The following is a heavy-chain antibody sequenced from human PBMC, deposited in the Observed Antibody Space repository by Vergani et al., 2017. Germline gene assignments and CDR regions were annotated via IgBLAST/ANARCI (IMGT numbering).Heavy chain of an antibody. CDR3: ARENGGDTAMITGY. D-gene: IGHD5-18*01. CDR2: INPNSGAT. J-gene: IGHJ4*02. CDR1: GGTFSSYT. Sequence: QVQLVQSGAEVKKPGSSVKVSCKASGGTFSSYTISWVRQAPGQGLEWMGWINPNSGATNYAQKFQGRVTMTRDTSISTAYMELSRLRSDDTAVYYWARENGGDTAMITGYWGQGTLVTVSS. V-gene: IGHV1-2*02.